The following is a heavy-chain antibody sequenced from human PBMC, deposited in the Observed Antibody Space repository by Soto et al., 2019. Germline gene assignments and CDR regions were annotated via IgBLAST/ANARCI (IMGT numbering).Heavy chain of an antibody. J-gene: IGHJ4*02. Sequence: GGSLRLSCAASGFTFSRNAMHWVRQAPGKGLEYVSAISSNGSSTYYGNSVKGRFTISRDNSKNTLYLQMGSLRAEDMAVYYYARGGSDYYFDYWGQATLVTVSS. V-gene: IGHV3-64*01. D-gene: IGHD2-21*02. CDR3: ARGGSDYYFDY. CDR2: ISSNGSST. CDR1: GFTFSRNA.